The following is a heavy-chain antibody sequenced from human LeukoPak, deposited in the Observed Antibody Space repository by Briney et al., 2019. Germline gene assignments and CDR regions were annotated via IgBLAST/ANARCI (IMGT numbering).Heavy chain of an antibody. CDR2: IYYSGST. CDR1: GGSIGSYY. D-gene: IGHD3-22*01. Sequence: PSETLSLTCTVSGGSIGSYYWSWIRQPPGKGLEWIGYIYYSGSTNYNPSLKSRVTISVDTSKNQFSLKLSSVTAADTAVYYCARIFEYYYDSSGYLGRAFDIWGQGTMVTVSS. CDR3: ARIFEYYYDSSGYLGRAFDI. V-gene: IGHV4-59*08. J-gene: IGHJ3*02.